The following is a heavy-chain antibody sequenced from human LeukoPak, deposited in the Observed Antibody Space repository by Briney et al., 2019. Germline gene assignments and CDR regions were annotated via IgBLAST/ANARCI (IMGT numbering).Heavy chain of an antibody. CDR1: GFTFSSYG. CDR3: ARRATTERGHSYGLDY. V-gene: IGHV3-23*01. CDR2: ISGSGGST. D-gene: IGHD5-18*01. Sequence: GGSLRLSCAASGFTFSSYGMSWVRQAPGKGLEWVSAISGSGGSTYYADSVKGRFTISRDNAKNSLYLQMNSLRAEDTAVYYCARRATTERGHSYGLDYWGQGTLVTVSS. J-gene: IGHJ4*02.